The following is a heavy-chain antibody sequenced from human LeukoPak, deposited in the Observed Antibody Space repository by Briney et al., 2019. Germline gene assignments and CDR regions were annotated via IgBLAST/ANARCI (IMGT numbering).Heavy chain of an antibody. CDR3: AREEGPYYDFWSGYSYGMDV. J-gene: IGHJ6*02. CDR2: IKEDGSER. D-gene: IGHD3-3*01. Sequence: GGSLRLSCEGSAFIFSGHWMNWVRQTPGKGLEWVASIKEDGSERQYVDSVKGRFSISRDNTKGSLFLQLNSLRAEDTAVYYCAREEGPYYDFWSGYSYGMDVWGQGTTVTVSS. CDR1: AFIFSGHW. V-gene: IGHV3-7*03.